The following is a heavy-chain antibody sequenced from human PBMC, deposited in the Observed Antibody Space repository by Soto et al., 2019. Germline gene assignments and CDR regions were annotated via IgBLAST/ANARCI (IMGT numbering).Heavy chain of an antibody. J-gene: IGHJ3*01. CDR3: ARPYGGKIGDAPDL. CDR2: ISDAAGSA. V-gene: IGHV3-23*01. CDR1: GFTFSSYA. Sequence: GGSLRLSWVASGFTFSSYAMSWVRQVPGKGLEWVSTISDAAGSAYYVDSVKGRFTISRDNSKKTLYLQMNSLRDEDSAVYNCARPYGGKIGDAPDLWGPGTMVTVSS. D-gene: IGHD4-17*01.